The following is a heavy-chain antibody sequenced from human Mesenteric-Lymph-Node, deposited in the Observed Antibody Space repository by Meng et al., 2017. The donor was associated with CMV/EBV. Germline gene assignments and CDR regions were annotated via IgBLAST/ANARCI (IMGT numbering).Heavy chain of an antibody. CDR1: GGSISSSSYY. CDR2: IYYSGST. CDR3: ARQKYSEFDY. D-gene: IGHD1-26*01. J-gene: IGHJ4*02. V-gene: IGHV4-39*07. Sequence: SETLSLTCTVSGGSISSSSYYWGWIRQPPGKGLEWIGSIYYSGSTYYNPSLKSRVTISVDTSKNQFSLKLSSVIAADTAVYYCARQKYSEFDYWGQGTLVTVSS.